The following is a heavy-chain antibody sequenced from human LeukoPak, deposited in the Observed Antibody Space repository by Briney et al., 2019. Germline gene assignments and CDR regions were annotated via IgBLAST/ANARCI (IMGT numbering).Heavy chain of an antibody. J-gene: IGHJ1*01. D-gene: IGHD6-13*01. CDR1: GYTFTSYY. CDR2: INPSGFST. CDR3: AKEGAGSSRWPAEYFQH. V-gene: IGHV1-46*01. Sequence: ASVKVSCKASGYTFTSYYMHWVRQAPGQGLEWMGIINPSGFSTTYAQKFQGRVTMTRDTSTSTVYMELSSLRSDDTAVYYCAKEGAGSSRWPAEYFQHWGQGTLVTVSS.